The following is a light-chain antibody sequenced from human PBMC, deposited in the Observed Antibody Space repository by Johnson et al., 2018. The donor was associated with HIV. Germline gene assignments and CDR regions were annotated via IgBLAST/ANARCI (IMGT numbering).Light chain of an antibody. CDR2: DSY. Sequence: QSVLTQPPSVSAAPGQKVTISCSGSSSNIGNNYVSWYQQLPGTAPKLLIYDSYKRPSGIPDRFSGSKSGTSATLGITGLQTGDEAHYYCGTWDSSLSAYVFGTGTKVTVL. CDR1: SSNIGNNY. J-gene: IGLJ1*01. CDR3: GTWDSSLSAYV. V-gene: IGLV1-51*01.